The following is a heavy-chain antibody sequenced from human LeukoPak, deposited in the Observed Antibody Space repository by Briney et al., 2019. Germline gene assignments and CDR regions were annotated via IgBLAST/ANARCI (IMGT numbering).Heavy chain of an antibody. V-gene: IGHV1-8*01. J-gene: IGHJ6*03. CDR1: GYTFTSYD. Sequence: ASVKVSCKASGYTFTSYDINWVRQATGQGLEWMGWMNPNSGNTGYAQKFQGRVTMTRNTSISTAYMELSSLRSEDTAVYYCARFKYDSSGWYPFYYYYYMDVWGKGTTVTISS. D-gene: IGHD3-22*01. CDR2: MNPNSGNT. CDR3: ARFKYDSSGWYPFYYYYYMDV.